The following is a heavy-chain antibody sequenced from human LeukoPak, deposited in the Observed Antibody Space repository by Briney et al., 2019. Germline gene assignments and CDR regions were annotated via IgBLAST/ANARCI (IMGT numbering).Heavy chain of an antibody. CDR1: GYTFTGYY. V-gene: IGHV1-2*02. D-gene: IGHD6-6*01. CDR3: ARGGPRSSIAALNWFDP. J-gene: IGHJ5*02. Sequence: ASVKVSCKASGYTFTGYYMHWVRQAPGQGLEWMGWINPNSGGTNYAQKFQGRVTMTRDTSISTAYMELRSLRSDDTAVYYCARGGPRSSIAALNWFDPWGQGTLVTVSS. CDR2: INPNSGGT.